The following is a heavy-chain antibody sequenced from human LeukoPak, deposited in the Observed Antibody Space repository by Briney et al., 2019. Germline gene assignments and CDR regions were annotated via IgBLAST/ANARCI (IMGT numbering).Heavy chain of an antibody. Sequence: SETLSLTCAVYGGSLSGYYWTWIRQPPGKGLEWIGEIKYSGNTNYNPSLKSRVTISVDTSKNQFSLELRSVTVADTAEYYCARSGYYLNFWSQGTLVTVSS. CDR1: GGSLSGYY. V-gene: IGHV4-34*01. CDR2: IKYSGNT. CDR3: ARSGYYLNF. J-gene: IGHJ4*02. D-gene: IGHD3-10*01.